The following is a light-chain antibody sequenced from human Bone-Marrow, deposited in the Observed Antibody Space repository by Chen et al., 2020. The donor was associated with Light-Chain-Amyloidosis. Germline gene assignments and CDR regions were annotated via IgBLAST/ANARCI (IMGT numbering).Light chain of an antibody. CDR1: NIGSKS. J-gene: IGLJ3*02. CDR2: DDS. V-gene: IGLV3-21*02. Sequence: YLLTPPSSVSVAPGQKATIACGGNNIGSKSVHWYQQTPGQAPLLVGYDDSDRPSGIPERLSGSNSGNTATLTISRVEAGDEADYYCQVWDRSSDRPVFGGGTKLTVL. CDR3: QVWDRSSDRPV.